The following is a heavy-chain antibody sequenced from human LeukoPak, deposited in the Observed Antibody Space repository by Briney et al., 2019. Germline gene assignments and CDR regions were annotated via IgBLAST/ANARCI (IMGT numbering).Heavy chain of an antibody. J-gene: IGHJ5*02. CDR1: GGSFSGYY. V-gene: IGHV4-34*01. Sequence: SETLSLTCAVYGGSFSGYYWSWIRQPPGKGLEWIGEINHSGSTNYNPSLKSRVTISVDTSKNQFSPKLSSVTAADTAVYYCARVRWFGDRWFDPWGQGTLVTVSS. D-gene: IGHD3-10*01. CDR3: ARVRWFGDRWFDP. CDR2: INHSGST.